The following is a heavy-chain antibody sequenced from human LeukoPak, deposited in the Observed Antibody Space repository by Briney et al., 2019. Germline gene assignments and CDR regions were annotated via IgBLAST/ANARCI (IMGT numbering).Heavy chain of an antibody. CDR3: ARDEKDCGGDCYHGMDV. Sequence: SVKVSCKASGGTFSSYAISWVRQAPGQGLEWMGRIIPILGIANYAQKFQGRVTITADKSTSTAYMELSSLRSEDTAVYYCARDEKDCGGDCYHGMDVWGQGTTVTVSS. CDR1: GGTFSSYA. J-gene: IGHJ6*02. CDR2: IIPILGIA. V-gene: IGHV1-69*04. D-gene: IGHD2-21*01.